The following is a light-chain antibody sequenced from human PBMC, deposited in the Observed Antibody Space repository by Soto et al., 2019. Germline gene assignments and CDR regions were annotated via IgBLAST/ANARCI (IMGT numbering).Light chain of an antibody. CDR3: QQYYSTPWT. V-gene: IGKV4-1*01. Sequence: DIVMTQSPDSLAVSLGERATINCESSQNVLYSSNNKNYLAWYQQKPGQPPKLLIYWASTRESGVPDRFSGSGSGTDFTLTISILQAEDVAVYYCQQYYSTPWTFGQGTKVVIK. J-gene: IGKJ1*01. CDR2: WAS. CDR1: QNVLYSSNNKNY.